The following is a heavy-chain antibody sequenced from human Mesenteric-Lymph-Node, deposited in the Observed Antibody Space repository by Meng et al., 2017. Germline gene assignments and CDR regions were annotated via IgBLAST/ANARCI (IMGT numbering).Heavy chain of an antibody. CDR1: GFTFSTYA. CDR3: AKQLNWAWGEDQ. CDR2: ISASGGRT. V-gene: IGHV3-23*01. D-gene: IGHD3-16*01. J-gene: IGHJ4*02. Sequence: GGSLRLSCAASGFTFSTYAMSWVRQAPGKGLEWVSDISASGGRTYYADSVKGRFTISRDNSKSTLFLQMNSLRAEDTAVYYCAKQLNWAWGEDQWGQGTLVTVSS.